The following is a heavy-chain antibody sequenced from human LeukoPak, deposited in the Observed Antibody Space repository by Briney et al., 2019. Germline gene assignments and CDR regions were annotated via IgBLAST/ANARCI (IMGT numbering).Heavy chain of an antibody. D-gene: IGHD2-21*02. V-gene: IGHV1-18*01. CDR1: GYTFTSYG. J-gene: IGHJ5*02. Sequence: ASVKASCKASGYTFTSYGISWVRQAPGQGLEWMGWISAYNGNTNYAQKLQGRVTVTTDTSTSTAYMELRSLRSDDTAVYYCARTAIGENWFDPWGQGTLVTVSS. CDR3: ARTAIGENWFDP. CDR2: ISAYNGNT.